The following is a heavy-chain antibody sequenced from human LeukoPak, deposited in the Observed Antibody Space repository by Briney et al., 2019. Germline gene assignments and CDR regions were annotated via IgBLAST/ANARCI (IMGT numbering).Heavy chain of an antibody. J-gene: IGHJ6*03. CDR3: ARQFGGSSWYLDYYYYMDV. CDR1: GGSISSSSYY. D-gene: IGHD6-13*01. Sequence: SETLSLTCTVSGGSISSSSYYWGWIRQPPGKGLEWIGSIYYSGSTYYNPSLKSRVTISVDTSKNQFSLKLSSVTAADTAVYYCARQFGGSSWYLDYYYYMDVWGKGTTVTVSS. CDR2: IYYSGST. V-gene: IGHV4-39*01.